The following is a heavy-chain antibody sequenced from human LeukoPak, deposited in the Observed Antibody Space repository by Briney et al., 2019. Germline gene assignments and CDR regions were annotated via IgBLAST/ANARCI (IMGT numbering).Heavy chain of an antibody. J-gene: IGHJ4*02. Sequence: GGSLRLSCAASGFTFSSYSMNWVRQAPGKGLEWVSPISSSSSYIYYADSVKGRFTISRDNAKNSLYLQMNSLRAEDTAVYYCARGESTPYCSSTSCQGDYWGQGTLVTVSS. CDR1: GFTFSSYS. V-gene: IGHV3-21*01. CDR3: ARGESTPYCSSTSCQGDY. CDR2: ISSSSSYI. D-gene: IGHD2-2*01.